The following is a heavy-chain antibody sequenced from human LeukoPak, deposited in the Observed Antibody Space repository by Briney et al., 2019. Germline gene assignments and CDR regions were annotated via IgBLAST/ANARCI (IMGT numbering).Heavy chain of an antibody. CDR2: INPNSGGT. Sequence: ASVKVSCKASGYTFTGYYMHWVRQAPGQGLEWMGWINPNSGGTNYAQEFQGRVTMTRDTSISTAYMELSRLRSDDTAVYYCARDTERPSSGLVGYWGQGTLVTVSS. D-gene: IGHD3-10*01. CDR3: ARDTERPSSGLVGY. V-gene: IGHV1-2*02. CDR1: GYTFTGYY. J-gene: IGHJ4*02.